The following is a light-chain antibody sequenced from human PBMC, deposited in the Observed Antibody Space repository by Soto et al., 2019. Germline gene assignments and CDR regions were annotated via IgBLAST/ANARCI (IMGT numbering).Light chain of an antibody. CDR3: MQGTHWPWT. Sequence: DVVMTQSPLSLPVTLGQPASLSCRSSQSPLYSDGNTYLSWFQQRPGQSPRRLIYKVSNRDSGVPDRFSGSGSGTDFTLKISRVEAEDVGVYYCMQGTHWPWTFGQGTKVDIK. J-gene: IGKJ1*01. CDR1: QSPLYSDGNTY. CDR2: KVS. V-gene: IGKV2-30*01.